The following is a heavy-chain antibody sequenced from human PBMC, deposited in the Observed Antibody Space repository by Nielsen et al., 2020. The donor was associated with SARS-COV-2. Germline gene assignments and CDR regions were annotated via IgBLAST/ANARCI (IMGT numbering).Heavy chain of an antibody. D-gene: IGHD3-3*01. Sequence: ASVKVSCKASGYTFTSYGISWVRQAPGQGLEWMGWISAYNGDTNYEQKLQGRVTMTTDTSTSTAYMYLRSLRSDDTAVYYYARDERDDFWSGYPNWFDPWGQGTLVTVSS. J-gene: IGHJ5*02. CDR1: GYTFTSYG. CDR2: ISAYNGDT. CDR3: ARDERDDFWSGYPNWFDP. V-gene: IGHV1-18*01.